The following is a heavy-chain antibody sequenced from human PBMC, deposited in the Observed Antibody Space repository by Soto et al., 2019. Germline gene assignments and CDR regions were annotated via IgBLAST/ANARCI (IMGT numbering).Heavy chain of an antibody. J-gene: IGHJ6*02. CDR3: ARGAYGDYPYYYYGMDV. D-gene: IGHD4-17*01. Sequence: GGSLRLSCAASGFTFSSYDMHWVRQATGKGLEWVSAIGTAGDTYYPGSVKGRFTISRENAKNSLYLQMNSLRAGDTAVYYCARGAYGDYPYYYYGMDVWGQGTTVTVSS. CDR2: IGTAGDT. V-gene: IGHV3-13*04. CDR1: GFTFSSYD.